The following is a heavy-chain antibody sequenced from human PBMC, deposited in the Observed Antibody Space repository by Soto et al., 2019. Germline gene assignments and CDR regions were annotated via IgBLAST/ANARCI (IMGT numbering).Heavy chain of an antibody. V-gene: IGHV3-30-3*01. J-gene: IGHJ3*02. Sequence: QVQLVESGGGVVQPGRSLRLSCAASGFTFSSYAMHWVRQAPGKGLEWVAVISYDGSNKYYADSVKGRFTISRDNSKNTLYLQMNSLRAEDTAVYYCARDWGGDAFDIWGQETMVTVSS. D-gene: IGHD7-27*01. CDR2: ISYDGSNK. CDR1: GFTFSSYA. CDR3: ARDWGGDAFDI.